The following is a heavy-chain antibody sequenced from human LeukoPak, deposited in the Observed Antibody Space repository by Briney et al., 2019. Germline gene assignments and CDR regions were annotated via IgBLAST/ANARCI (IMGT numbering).Heavy chain of an antibody. D-gene: IGHD2-8*02. CDR2: ITSGGSII. Sequence: GGSLRLSCAASGFTFSGYSMNWVRQAPGKGLEWVSSITSGGSIIYHADSVKGRFTISTDKAKSSLYLQMNTLRAEDTAFYYCARVGSGGCVDYWGQGTLDTLPS. V-gene: IGHV3-21*01. CDR1: GFTFSGYS. CDR3: ARVGSGGCVDY. J-gene: IGHJ4*01.